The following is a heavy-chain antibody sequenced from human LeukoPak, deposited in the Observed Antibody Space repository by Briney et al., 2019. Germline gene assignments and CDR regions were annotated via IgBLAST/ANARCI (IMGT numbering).Heavy chain of an antibody. J-gene: IGHJ6*02. V-gene: IGHV1-18*01. CDR2: ISAYNGNT. CDR3: ARFLLSPYYGMDV. CDR1: GYTFTSYG. Sequence: ASVKVSCKASGYTFTSYGISWVRQAPGQGLEWMGWISAYNGNTNYAQKLQGRVTMTTDPSTSTAYMELRSLRSDDTAVYYCARFLLSPYYGMDVWGQGTTVTVSS. D-gene: IGHD2-2*01.